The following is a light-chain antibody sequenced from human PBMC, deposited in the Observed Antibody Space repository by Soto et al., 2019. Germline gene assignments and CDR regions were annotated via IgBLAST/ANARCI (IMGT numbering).Light chain of an antibody. CDR3: HQRQSWPRT. J-gene: IGKJ1*01. V-gene: IGKV3-11*01. CDR2: YTS. Sequence: EIVLTQSPATLSSSPGETATLSCRASQYVGTRLAWYQHNPGQAPRLLIYYTSNRATGIPARFSGSGSGTDFTLTINSLAPEDFAIYYCHQRQSWPRTFGQGTKVDIK. CDR1: QYVGTR.